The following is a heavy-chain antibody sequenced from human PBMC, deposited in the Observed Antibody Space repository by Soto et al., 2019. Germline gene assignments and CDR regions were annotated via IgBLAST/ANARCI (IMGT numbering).Heavy chain of an antibody. J-gene: IGHJ4*02. CDR2: INSDGSST. Sequence: PGGSLRLSCAASGFTFSSYAMHWVRQAPGKGLVWVSRINSDGSSTSYAGSVKGRFTISRDNAKNTLYLQMNSLRAEDTAVYYCVRTSLVVAAATREDYWGQGTLVTVSS. D-gene: IGHD2-15*01. V-gene: IGHV3-74*01. CDR1: GFTFSSYA. CDR3: VRTSLVVAAATREDY.